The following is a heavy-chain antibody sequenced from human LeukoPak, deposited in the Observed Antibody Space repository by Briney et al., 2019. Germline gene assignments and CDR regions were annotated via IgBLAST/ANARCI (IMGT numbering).Heavy chain of an antibody. CDR1: GGSFLMYY. Sequence: SETLSLTCTVSGGSFLMYYWSWIRQPPGNGLEWIAYIYYIGSTNYNPPLKSRVTMLVDTSKNQFSLKLSSVTAADTAVYYCARGGFSGGILRYFDLWGRGTLATVSS. D-gene: IGHD2-15*01. V-gene: IGHV4-59*01. CDR3: ARGGFSGGILRYFDL. J-gene: IGHJ2*01. CDR2: IYYIGST.